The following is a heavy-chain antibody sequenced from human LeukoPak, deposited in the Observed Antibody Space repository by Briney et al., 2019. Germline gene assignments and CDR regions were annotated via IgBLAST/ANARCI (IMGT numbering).Heavy chain of an antibody. CDR2: IWYDGSNK. CDR3: AREDDTAAFDI. D-gene: IGHD3-9*01. J-gene: IGHJ3*02. Sequence: PGRSLRLSCAASGFTFSSYGMHWVRQAPGKGLEWVAVIWYDGSNKYYADSVKGRFTISRDNSKNTLYLQMNSLRAEDTAVYYCAREDDTAAFDIWGRGTMVTVSS. V-gene: IGHV3-33*01. CDR1: GFTFSSYG.